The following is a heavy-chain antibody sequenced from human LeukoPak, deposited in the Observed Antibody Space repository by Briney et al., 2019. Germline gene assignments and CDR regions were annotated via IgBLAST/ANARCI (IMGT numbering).Heavy chain of an antibody. CDR1: GFTFSSYA. CDR3: AKRVTVTTKCFDS. V-gene: IGHV3-23*01. Sequence: GGSLRLSCAASGFTFSSYAMSWVRQAPGKGLEWVSTLSNSGGSTYYADSVKGRFTISRDNSKNTLFLQMNSLRAEDTAVYYCAKRVTVTTKCFDSWGQGTLVTVSS. J-gene: IGHJ4*02. CDR2: LSNSGGST. D-gene: IGHD4-17*01.